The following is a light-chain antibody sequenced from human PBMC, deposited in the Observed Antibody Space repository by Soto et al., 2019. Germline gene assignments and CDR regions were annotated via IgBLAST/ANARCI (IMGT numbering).Light chain of an antibody. CDR3: QQRTSWPPT. CDR2: DTS. V-gene: IGKV3-11*01. Sequence: EIVLTQSPATLSLSPGERATLSCKASQNVNNHLVWYQQKSGQAPRLLIYDTSTRASDFPARFSGRGSGTDFTLTISSLESEDFAVYYCQQRTSWPPTFGQGTRLDIK. J-gene: IGKJ5*01. CDR1: QNVNNH.